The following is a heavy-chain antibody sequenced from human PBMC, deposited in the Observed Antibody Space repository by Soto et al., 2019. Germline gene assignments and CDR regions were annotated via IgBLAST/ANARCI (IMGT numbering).Heavy chain of an antibody. J-gene: IGHJ6*02. CDR1: GGTFSSYA. CDR3: ASGRGCSSTSCYTIRYYYYGMDV. V-gene: IGHV1-69*13. CDR2: IIPIFGTA. D-gene: IGHD2-2*02. Sequence: GASVKVSCKASGGTFSSYAISWVRQAPGQGLEWMGGIIPIFGTANYAQKFQGRVTITADESTSTAYMELSSLRSEDTAVYYCASGRGCSSTSCYTIRYYYYGMDVWGQGTTVTVSS.